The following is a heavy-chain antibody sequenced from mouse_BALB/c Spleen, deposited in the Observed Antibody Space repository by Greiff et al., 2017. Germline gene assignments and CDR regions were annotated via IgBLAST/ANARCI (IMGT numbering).Heavy chain of an antibody. Sequence: EVQGVESGGGLVKLGGSLKLSCAASGFTFSSYYMSWVRQTPEKRLELVAAINSNGGSTYYPDTVKGRFTISRDNAKNTLYLQMSSLKSEDTALYYCASRSTVVATVDYWGQGTTLTVSS. CDR3: ASRSTVVATVDY. V-gene: IGHV5-6-2*01. CDR2: INSNGGST. D-gene: IGHD1-1*01. CDR1: GFTFSSYY. J-gene: IGHJ2*01.